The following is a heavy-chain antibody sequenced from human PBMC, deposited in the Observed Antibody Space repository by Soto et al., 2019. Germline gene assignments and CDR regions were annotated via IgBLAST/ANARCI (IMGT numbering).Heavy chain of an antibody. CDR1: GGTFSSYA. CDR2: IIPIFGTA. CDR3: ARGYYYDSTGPFDY. D-gene: IGHD3-22*01. J-gene: IGHJ4*02. Sequence: ASVKVSCKASGGTFSSYAISWVRQAPGQGLEWMGGIIPIFGTANYAQKFQGRVTITADESTSTAYMELSSLRSEDTAVYYCARGYYYDSTGPFDYWGQGTLVTVSS. V-gene: IGHV1-69*13.